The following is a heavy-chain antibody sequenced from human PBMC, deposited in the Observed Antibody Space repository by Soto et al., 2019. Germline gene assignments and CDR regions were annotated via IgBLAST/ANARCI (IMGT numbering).Heavy chain of an antibody. J-gene: IGHJ3*01. CDR2: IWYDGSNK. Sequence: GGSLRLSCVASGFSISNYGMHWVRQTPGRGLEWVAVIWYDGSNKYYADSVKGRFTISWDITKRSLYLQMNSLRAEDTAVYYCAREEGYCDGGRCFRSAFDVWGQGTVVTVSS. D-gene: IGHD2-21*01. CDR3: AREEGYCDGGRCFRSAFDV. CDR1: GFSISNYG. V-gene: IGHV3-33*01.